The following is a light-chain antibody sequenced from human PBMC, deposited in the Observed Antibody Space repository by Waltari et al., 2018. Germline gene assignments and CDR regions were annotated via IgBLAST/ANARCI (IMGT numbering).Light chain of an antibody. CDR2: VAS. CDR3: QQYNEWPYT. CDR1: QSVSNN. Sequence: ETVMIQSPATLSVSPGERATLSCRASQSVSNNVAWFQQTLGQAPRLLIYVASSRSTNIPGRFGGSGSGTDFTLTISSLQAEDFAVYYCQQYNEWPYTFGQGTVLEI. J-gene: IGKJ2*01. V-gene: IGKV3-15*01.